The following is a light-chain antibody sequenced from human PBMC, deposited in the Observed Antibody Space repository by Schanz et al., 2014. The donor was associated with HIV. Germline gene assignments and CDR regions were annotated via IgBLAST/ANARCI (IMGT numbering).Light chain of an antibody. CDR3: QQYTRAPYT. CDR2: GAS. J-gene: IGKJ2*01. CDR1: QSVHSGY. V-gene: IGKV3-20*01. Sequence: EIVLTQSPGTLSLSPGDRATLSCRASQSVHSGYVAWYQQKPGQAPRLLIYGASNRATDIPDRFSGSGSGTAFTLTITRLEPEDFAVYYCQQYTRAPYTFGQGTKMEIK.